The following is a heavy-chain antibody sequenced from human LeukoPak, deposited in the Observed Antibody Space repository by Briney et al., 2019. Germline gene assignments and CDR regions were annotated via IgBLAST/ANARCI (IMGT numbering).Heavy chain of an antibody. J-gene: IGHJ6*03. V-gene: IGHV4-59*01. CDR1: GGSISSYY. D-gene: IGHD6-13*01. Sequence: PSETLSLTCTVSGGSISSYYWSWIRQPPGKGLEWIGCIYYSGSTNYNPSLKSRVTISVDTSKNQFSLKLSSVTAADTAVYYCARAPGYSSSWYYYMDVWGKGTTVTVSS. CDR3: ARAPGYSSSWYYYMDV. CDR2: IYYSGST.